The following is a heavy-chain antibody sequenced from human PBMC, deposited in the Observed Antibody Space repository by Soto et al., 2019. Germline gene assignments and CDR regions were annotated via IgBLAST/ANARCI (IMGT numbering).Heavy chain of an antibody. Sequence: VQLVQSGAEVKKPGASVKVSCKASGYTFTSYAMHWVRQAPGQRLEWMGWINAGNGNTKYSQKFQGRVTITRDTFACTAYMELSSLRSEDTAVYYCATRGRSLGYYYGMDVWGQGTTVTVSS. D-gene: IGHD3-10*01. V-gene: IGHV1-3*01. J-gene: IGHJ6*02. CDR1: GYTFTSYA. CDR2: INAGNGNT. CDR3: ATRGRSLGYYYGMDV.